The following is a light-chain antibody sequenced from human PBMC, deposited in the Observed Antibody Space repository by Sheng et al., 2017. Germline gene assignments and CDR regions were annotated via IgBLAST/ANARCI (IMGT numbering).Light chain of an antibody. CDR2: NAF. CDR1: QSIASN. CDR3: QQYNNWPPWT. V-gene: IGKV3-15*01. J-gene: IGKJ1*01. Sequence: EVVMTQSPATLSVSPGERVTLSCWASQSIASNLAWYQQKPGQAPRLLIYNAFTRATDIPARFSGSGSGAEFTLTISSLQSEDFAVYYCQQYNNWPPWTF.